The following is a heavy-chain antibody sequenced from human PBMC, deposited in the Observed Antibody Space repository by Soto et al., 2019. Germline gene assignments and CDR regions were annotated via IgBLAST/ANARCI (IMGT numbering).Heavy chain of an antibody. CDR1: GGSISSYY. D-gene: IGHD3-10*01. CDR2: IYYSGST. J-gene: IGHJ4*02. V-gene: IGHV4-59*01. CDR3: ARDLFGEHYFDY. Sequence: PSETLSLTCTVSGGSISSYYWSWIRQPPGKGLEWIGYIYYSGSTNYNPSLKSRVTISVDTSKNQFSLKLSSVTAADTAVYYCARDLFGEHYFDYWGQGTLVTVSS.